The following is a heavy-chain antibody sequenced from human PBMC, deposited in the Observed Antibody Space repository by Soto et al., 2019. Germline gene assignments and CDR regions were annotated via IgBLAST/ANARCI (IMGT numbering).Heavy chain of an antibody. CDR2: VYYTGST. CDR3: VTVNLVGADYYFDY. D-gene: IGHD1-26*01. J-gene: IGHJ4*02. V-gene: IGHV4-59*01. CDR1: GGSISGSY. Sequence: SETLSLTCSVSGGSISGSYWSWIRQSPGKGLEWLRYVYYTGSTNYSPSLRSRVSISVDTSKNEFPLRLSSVTAADTAVYYCVTVNLVGADYYFDYWGPGTLFTVSS.